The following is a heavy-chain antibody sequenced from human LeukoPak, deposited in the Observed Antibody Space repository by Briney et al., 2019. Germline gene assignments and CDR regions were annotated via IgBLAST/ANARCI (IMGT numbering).Heavy chain of an antibody. CDR2: ISSSSSYI. J-gene: IGHJ4*02. CDR3: ARDRSYCGGDSMPCYEP. CDR1: GFTFSSYS. Sequence: PGGSLRLSCAASGFTFSSYSMNWVRQAPGKGLEWVSSISSSSSYIYYADSVKGRFTISRDNAKNSLYLQMNSLRAEDTAVYYCARDRSYCGGDSMPCYEPWGQGTLVTVSS. D-gene: IGHD2-21*02. V-gene: IGHV3-21*01.